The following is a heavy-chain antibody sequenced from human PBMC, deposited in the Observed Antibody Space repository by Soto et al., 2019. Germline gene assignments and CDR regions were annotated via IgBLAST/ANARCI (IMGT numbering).Heavy chain of an antibody. CDR1: GFTFSSYA. CDR2: ISGSGGST. J-gene: IGHJ4*02. V-gene: IGHV3-23*01. D-gene: IGHD6-19*01. Sequence: GGSLRLSCAASGFTFSSYAMSWVRQAPGKGLEWVSAISGSGGSTYYADSVKGRFTISRDNYKNTLYLQMNSLRAEATAVYYFAILYSSGHFDYWGQGTLVTVSS. CDR3: AILYSSGHFDY.